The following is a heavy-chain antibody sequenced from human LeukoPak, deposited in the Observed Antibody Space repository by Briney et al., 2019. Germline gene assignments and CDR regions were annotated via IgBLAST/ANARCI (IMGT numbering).Heavy chain of an antibody. D-gene: IGHD6-13*01. CDR2: IYSGGST. CDR1: GFTFSTYS. Sequence: GGSLRLSCAASGFTFSTYSMNWVRQAPGKGLEWVSVIYSGGSTYYADSVKGRFTISRDNSKNTLYLQMNSLRAEDTAVYYCASRSIAAAGGIDPWGRGTLVTVSS. J-gene: IGHJ5*02. V-gene: IGHV3-53*01. CDR3: ASRSIAAAGGIDP.